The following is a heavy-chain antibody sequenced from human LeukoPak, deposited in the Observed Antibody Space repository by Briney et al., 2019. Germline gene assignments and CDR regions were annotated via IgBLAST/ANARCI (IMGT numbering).Heavy chain of an antibody. V-gene: IGHV1-18*01. J-gene: IGHJ3*02. CDR1: GYTFTSYG. CDR3: ARALSPIAAEGAFDI. Sequence: ASVKVSCKASGYTFTSYGISWVRQAPGQGLEWMGWISAYNGNTNYAQKLQGRVTMTTDTSTSTAYMELRSLRSDDTAVYYCARALSPIAAEGAFDIWGQGTMVTVSS. D-gene: IGHD6-13*01. CDR2: ISAYNGNT.